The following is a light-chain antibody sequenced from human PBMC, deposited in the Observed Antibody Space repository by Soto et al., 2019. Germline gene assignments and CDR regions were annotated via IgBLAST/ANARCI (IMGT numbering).Light chain of an antibody. CDR1: QSISSY. V-gene: IGKV1-39*01. CDR3: QQSYSTPWT. J-gene: IGKJ1*01. CDR2: AAS. Sequence: DIQMTQSPSSLSASVGDRVTITCRASQSISSYLNWYQQKPGKAPKLLIYAASSLQSGVPSRFSGSRSGTDFTLTISSLQPDDFATYYCQQSYSTPWTCSQGTKVEIK.